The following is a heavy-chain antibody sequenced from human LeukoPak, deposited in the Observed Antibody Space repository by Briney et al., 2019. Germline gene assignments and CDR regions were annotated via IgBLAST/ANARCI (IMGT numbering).Heavy chain of an antibody. J-gene: IGHJ5*02. D-gene: IGHD1-1*01. CDR3: ARDGYNWNDYWFDP. CDR2: IYYSGST. V-gene: IGHV4-39*07. CDR1: GGSISSSSYY. Sequence: SETLSLTCTVSGGSISSSSYYWGWIRQPPWKGLEWIGSIYYSGSTYYNPSLKSRVTISVDTSKNQFSLKLSSVTAADTAVYYCARDGYNWNDYWFDPWGQGTLVTVSS.